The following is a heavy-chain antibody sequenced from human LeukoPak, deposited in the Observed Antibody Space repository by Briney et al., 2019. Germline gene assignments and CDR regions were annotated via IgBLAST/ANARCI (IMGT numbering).Heavy chain of an antibody. J-gene: IGHJ4*02. Sequence: GGSLRLSCAASGFIFSRYAMSWVRQAPGKGLEWVSIISESGDSTYYADSVKGRFTISRDNAKNSLYLQMNSLRAEDTAVYYCAKDNHYYDSSGYPGDWGQGTLVTVSS. CDR1: GFIFSRYA. D-gene: IGHD3-22*01. V-gene: IGHV3-23*01. CDR3: AKDNHYYDSSGYPGD. CDR2: ISESGDST.